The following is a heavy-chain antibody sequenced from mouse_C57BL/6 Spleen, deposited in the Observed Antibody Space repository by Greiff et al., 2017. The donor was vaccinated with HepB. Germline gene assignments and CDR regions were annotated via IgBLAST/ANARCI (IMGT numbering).Heavy chain of an antibody. CDR3: ARHDYDVYYYAMDY. D-gene: IGHD2-4*01. Sequence: LQESGPELVKPGASVKISCKASGYAFSSSWMNWVKQRPGKGLEWIGRIYPGDGDTNYNGKFKGKATLTSDRSSSTAYMQLSSLTSDDSAVYFCARHDYDVYYYAMDYWGQGTSVTVSS. CDR1: GYAFSSSW. V-gene: IGHV1-82*01. J-gene: IGHJ4*01. CDR2: IYPGDGDT.